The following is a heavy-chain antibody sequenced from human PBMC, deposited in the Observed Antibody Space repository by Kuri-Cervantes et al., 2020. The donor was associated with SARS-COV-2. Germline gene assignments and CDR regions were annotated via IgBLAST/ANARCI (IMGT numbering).Heavy chain of an antibody. CDR1: GGSFSGYY. CDR2: IDYSGST. Sequence: SETLSLTCAVYGGSFSGYYWSWIRQPPGKGLEWIGYIDYSGSTNYNPSLKSRVTISVDTSKNQFSLKLSSVTAADTAVYYCARQDYGDTEFDSWGQGILVTVSS. J-gene: IGHJ4*02. V-gene: IGHV4-59*08. D-gene: IGHD4-17*01. CDR3: ARQDYGDTEFDS.